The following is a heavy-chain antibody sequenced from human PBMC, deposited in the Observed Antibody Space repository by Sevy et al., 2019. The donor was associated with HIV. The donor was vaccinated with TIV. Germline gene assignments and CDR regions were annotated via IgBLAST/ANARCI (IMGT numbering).Heavy chain of an antibody. CDR1: GFTFSSYS. CDR2: ISSSSSYI. J-gene: IGHJ4*02. Sequence: GGSLRLSCAASGFTFSSYSMNWVRQAPGKGLEWVSSISSSSSYIYYADSVKGRFTISSDNAKDSLYLQMSSVKAEDTAVYHCVRGGLRFGVLDPLDYWGLGTLVTVSS. D-gene: IGHD3-10*01. CDR3: VRGGLRFGVLDPLDY. V-gene: IGHV3-21*06.